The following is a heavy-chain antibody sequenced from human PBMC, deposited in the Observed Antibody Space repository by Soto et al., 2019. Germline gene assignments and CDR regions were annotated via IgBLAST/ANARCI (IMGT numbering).Heavy chain of an antibody. Sequence: QVQLVQSGAEVRKPGASVKVSCKASGYSFTGYYIHWVQQAPGQGLEWMGWINPNSGGTHSAQNFQGRVTMTRDTSINTAYMELTRLTSDDTAMFYCAKGGSSSWADAFDLWGQGTMVTVSS. CDR1: GYSFTGYY. J-gene: IGHJ3*01. CDR3: AKGGSSSWADAFDL. V-gene: IGHV1-2*02. D-gene: IGHD6-13*01. CDR2: INPNSGGT.